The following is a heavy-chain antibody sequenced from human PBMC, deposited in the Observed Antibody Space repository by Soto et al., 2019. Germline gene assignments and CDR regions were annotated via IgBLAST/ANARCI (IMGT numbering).Heavy chain of an antibody. V-gene: IGHV4-34*01. CDR1: GGSFSGYY. J-gene: IGHJ4*02. CDR2: INHSGST. CDR3: ARWHYDSSGYYYSSWIDY. Sequence: PSETLSLTCAVYGGSFSGYYWSWIRQPPGKGLEWIGEINHSGSTNYNPSLKSRVTISVDTSKNQFSLKLSSVTAADTAVYYCARWHYDSSGYYYSSWIDYWGQGTLVTVSS. D-gene: IGHD3-22*01.